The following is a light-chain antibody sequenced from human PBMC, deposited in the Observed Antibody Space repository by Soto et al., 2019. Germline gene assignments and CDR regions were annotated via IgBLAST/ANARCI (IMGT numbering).Light chain of an antibody. J-gene: IGLJ1*01. CDR2: DVT. CDR1: SSDVGAYNY. Sequence: QSVLTQPASVSGSPGQSITLSCTGTSSDVGAYNYVSWYQQYPGKAPKYIIYDVTNRPSGVSYRFSGSKSGNTASLTISGLQAEDEADYYCSSYTTSSTLYVFGTGTKAPS. V-gene: IGLV2-14*03. CDR3: SSYTTSSTLYV.